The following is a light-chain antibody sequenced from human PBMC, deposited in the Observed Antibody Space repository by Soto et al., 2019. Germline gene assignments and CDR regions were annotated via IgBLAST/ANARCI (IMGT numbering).Light chain of an antibody. CDR3: CSYVGDTTLV. J-gene: IGLJ2*01. CDR1: GNYIESYNL. Sequence: QSVLTQPASVSGSPGQSITISCTGSGNYIESYNLISWYQQHPGKAPKLIIYEDTQRPSGVSHRFSASDSGNTASLTISGLQAGDEADCYCCSYVGDTTLVFGGGTKLTVL. V-gene: IGLV2-23*01. CDR2: EDT.